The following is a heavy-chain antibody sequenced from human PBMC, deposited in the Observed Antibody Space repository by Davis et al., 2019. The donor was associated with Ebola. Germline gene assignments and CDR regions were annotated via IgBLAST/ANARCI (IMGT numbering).Heavy chain of an antibody. Sequence: ASVKVSCKASGYTFTSYYMHWVRQAPGQGLEWMGIINPSGGSTSYARKFQGRVTMTRDTSTSTVYMELSSLRSEDTAVYYCARDSYSSSWYRTNYYYYGMDVWGQGTTVTVSS. CDR1: GYTFTSYY. V-gene: IGHV1-46*01. CDR2: INPSGGST. J-gene: IGHJ6*02. CDR3: ARDSYSSSWYRTNYYYYGMDV. D-gene: IGHD6-13*01.